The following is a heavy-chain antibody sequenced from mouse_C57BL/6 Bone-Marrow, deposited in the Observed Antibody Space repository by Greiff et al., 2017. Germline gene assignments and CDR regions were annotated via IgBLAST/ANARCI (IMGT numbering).Heavy chain of an antibody. J-gene: IGHJ2*01. CDR2: IDPSDSYT. D-gene: IGHD3-1*01. CDR3: RAGTSY. Sequence: QVQLKQPGAELVRPGTSVKLSCKASGYTFTSYWMHWVKQRPGQGLEWIGVIDPSDSYTNYNQKFKGKATLTVDTSSSTAYMQLSSLTSEDSAVYYCRAGTSYWGQGTTLTVPS. V-gene: IGHV1-59*01. CDR1: GYTFTSYW.